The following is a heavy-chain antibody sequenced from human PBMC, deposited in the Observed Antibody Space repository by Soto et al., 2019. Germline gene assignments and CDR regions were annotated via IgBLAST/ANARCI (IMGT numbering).Heavy chain of an antibody. CDR3: ARATTPGGFSWFDP. V-gene: IGHV3-30-3*01. J-gene: IGHJ5*02. Sequence: GGSLRLSCAASGFTFSSYAMHWVRQAPGKEPEWVAIISYDGSNKYYVDSVKGRFTISRDNSKNTVYLQMNSLRGEDTAVYYCARATTPGGFSWFDPWGQGTRVTVSS. D-gene: IGHD1-1*01. CDR1: GFTFSSYA. CDR2: ISYDGSNK.